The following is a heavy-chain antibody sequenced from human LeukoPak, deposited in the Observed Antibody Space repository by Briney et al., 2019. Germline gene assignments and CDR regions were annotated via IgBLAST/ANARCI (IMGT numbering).Heavy chain of an antibody. CDR1: GGSISSYY. V-gene: IGHV4-59*01. D-gene: IGHD5-18*01. CDR2: IYYSGST. CDR3: ARAPWIQLWLFDY. J-gene: IGHJ4*02. Sequence: PSETLSLTCTVSGGSISSYYWSWIRQPPGKGLEWIGYIYYSGSTNYNPSLKSRVTISVDTSKNQFSLKLSSVTAADTAVYYCARAPWIQLWLFDYWGQGTLVTVSS.